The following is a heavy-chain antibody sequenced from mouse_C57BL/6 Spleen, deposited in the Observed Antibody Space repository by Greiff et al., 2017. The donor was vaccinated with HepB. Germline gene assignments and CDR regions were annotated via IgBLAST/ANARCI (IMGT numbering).Heavy chain of an antibody. D-gene: IGHD1-1*01. V-gene: IGHV5-4*01. Sequence: EVQLVESGGGLVKPGGSLKLSCAASGFTFSSYAMSWVRQTPEKRLEWVATISDGGSYTYYPDNVKGRFTISRDNAKNNLYLQMSHLKSEDTAMYYCARVDYYYGSSYSYWGQGTTLTVSS. CDR2: ISDGGSYT. J-gene: IGHJ2*01. CDR3: ARVDYYYGSSYSY. CDR1: GFTFSSYA.